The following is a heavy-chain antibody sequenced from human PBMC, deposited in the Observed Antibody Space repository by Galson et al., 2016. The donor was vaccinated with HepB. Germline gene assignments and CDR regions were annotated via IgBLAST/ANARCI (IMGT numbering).Heavy chain of an antibody. J-gene: IGHJ4*02. Sequence: SETLSLTCTVSGGSINGSFWSWVRQPPGKGLEWIGFIHHNGNTNYNPSLKSRVTISVDTSTNQFSLRLNSVTAADTAVYYCARYSSTANYFDYWGQGTLVTVSS. D-gene: IGHD6-19*01. CDR2: IHHNGNT. CDR3: ARYSSTANYFDY. V-gene: IGHV4-59*01. CDR1: GGSINGSF.